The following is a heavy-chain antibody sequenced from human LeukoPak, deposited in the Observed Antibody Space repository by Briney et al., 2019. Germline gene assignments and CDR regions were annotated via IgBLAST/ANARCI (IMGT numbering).Heavy chain of an antibody. V-gene: IGHV4-59*01. CDR2: MYYSGST. J-gene: IGHJ4*02. D-gene: IGHD1-14*01. CDR1: GGSINSYY. Sequence: SETLSLTCTVSGGSINSYYWSWIRQPPGKGLEWIGYMYYSGSTNYNPSLKSRVTISVDTSKNQFSLKLSSVTAADTAVYYCASTQSGYNDYWGQGTLVTVSS. CDR3: ASTQSGYNDY.